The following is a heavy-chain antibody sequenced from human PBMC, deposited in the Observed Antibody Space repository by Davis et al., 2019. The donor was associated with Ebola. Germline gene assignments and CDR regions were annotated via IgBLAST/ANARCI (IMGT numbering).Heavy chain of an antibody. J-gene: IGHJ6*02. CDR1: GFSFSTYD. CDR2: IGTAGDT. D-gene: IGHD6-13*01. CDR3: ARPSWYYYGMDV. Sequence: GGSLRLSCAASGFSFSTYDMHWVRQATGKGLEWVSAIGTAGDTYYPGSVKGRFTISRENAKKSLYLQMNSLGAGDTAVYYCARPSWYYYGMDVWGQGTTVTVAS. V-gene: IGHV3-13*01.